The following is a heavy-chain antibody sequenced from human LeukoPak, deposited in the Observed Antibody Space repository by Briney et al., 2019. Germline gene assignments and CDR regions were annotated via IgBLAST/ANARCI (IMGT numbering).Heavy chain of an antibody. CDR2: ISGSGDNT. Sequence: GGSLRLSCAASGFAFSSYVMSWVRQAPGKGLEWVSGISGSGDNTYYADSVKGRFTISRDNSKNTLYLQMNSLRAEDTAVYYCARGSGYDTDFDYWGQGTLVSVSS. J-gene: IGHJ4*02. D-gene: IGHD5-12*01. CDR3: ARGSGYDTDFDY. CDR1: GFAFSSYV. V-gene: IGHV3-23*01.